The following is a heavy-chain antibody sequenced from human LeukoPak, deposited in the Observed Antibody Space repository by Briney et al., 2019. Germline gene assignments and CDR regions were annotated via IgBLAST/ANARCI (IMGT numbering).Heavy chain of an antibody. CDR2: IIPILGIA. V-gene: IGHV1-69*04. Sequence: VASVKVSCKASGGTFSSYAISWVRQAPGQGLEWMGRIIPILGIANYAQKFQGRVTITADKSTSTAYMELSSLRSEDTAVYYCARDRNRDGYNSGPSGYWGQGTLVTVSS. CDR1: GGTFSSYA. J-gene: IGHJ4*02. D-gene: IGHD5-24*01. CDR3: ARDRNRDGYNSGPSGY.